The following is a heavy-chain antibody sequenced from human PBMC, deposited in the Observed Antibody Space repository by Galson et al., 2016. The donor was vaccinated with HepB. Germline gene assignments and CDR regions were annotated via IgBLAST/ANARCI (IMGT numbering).Heavy chain of an antibody. J-gene: IGHJ4*02. D-gene: IGHD1-26*01. V-gene: IGHV3-53*01. Sequence: SLRLSCAASGFTVSSTYMTWVRQAPGKGLEWVSGIYSGGNTYYADSVKGRFTISRDNSKNTLYVQMNNLGAEDTAVYYCAKEDNIAGATTINNWGQGTLVTVSS. CDR2: IYSGGNT. CDR1: GFTVSSTY. CDR3: AKEDNIAGATTINN.